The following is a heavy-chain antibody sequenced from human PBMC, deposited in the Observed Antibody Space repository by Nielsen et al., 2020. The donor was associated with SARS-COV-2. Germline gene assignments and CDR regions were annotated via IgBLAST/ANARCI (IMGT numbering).Heavy chain of an antibody. J-gene: IGHJ4*02. CDR2: IYYNGST. CDR3: ARDYGDYGFDY. Sequence: SETLSLTCTVSGGSISSYYWSWIRQPPGKGLEWIGYIYYNGSTNYNPSLKSRVTISVDTSKNQFSLKLSSVTAADTAVYYCARDYGDYGFDYWGQGTLVTVSS. CDR1: GGSISSYY. V-gene: IGHV4-59*01. D-gene: IGHD4-17*01.